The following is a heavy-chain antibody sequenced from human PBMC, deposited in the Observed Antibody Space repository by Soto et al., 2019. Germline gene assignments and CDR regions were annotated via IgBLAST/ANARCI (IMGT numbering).Heavy chain of an antibody. CDR1: GFTFRNYG. D-gene: IGHD2-21*01. J-gene: IGHJ6*02. CDR2: IWYDGSNK. Sequence: QVQLVESGGGVVQPGRSLRLSCTASGFTFRNYGMHWVRQAPGKGLEWVAVIWYDGSNKYYGDSVKGRFTISRDNSKNTLYLQINSLRAEDTSVYYCASDDRDRVVFTDSYYYGVDVWGQGTTVTVSS. V-gene: IGHV3-33*01. CDR3: ASDDRDRVVFTDSYYYGVDV.